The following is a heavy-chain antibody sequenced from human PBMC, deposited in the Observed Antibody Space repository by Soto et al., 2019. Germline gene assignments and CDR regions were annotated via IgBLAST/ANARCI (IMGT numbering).Heavy chain of an antibody. CDR3: ARRAQVGYSPFRGMDV. D-gene: IGHD3-22*01. Sequence: QVQLQESGPGLVKPSETLSLTCSISGGSINNYYWTWIRQAPGKGLEWIGYVHDSGGTVYNPSLKGRVTMSLDAYNNQLSLNLNYVTAADTAVYYCARRAQVGYSPFRGMDVWGQGTMVTVSS. CDR2: VHDSGGT. CDR1: GGSINNYY. J-gene: IGHJ6*02. V-gene: IGHV4-59*01.